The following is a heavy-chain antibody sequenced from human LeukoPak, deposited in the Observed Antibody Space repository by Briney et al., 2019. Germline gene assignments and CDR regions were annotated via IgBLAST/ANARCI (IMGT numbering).Heavy chain of an antibody. D-gene: IGHD2-21*02. Sequence: GASVKVSCKASGGTFSSHAISWVRQAPGQGLEWMGRIIPILGIANYAQKFQGRVTITADKSTSTAYMELSSLRSEDTAVYYCARDPPYCGGDCDLNWFDPWGQGTLVTVSS. V-gene: IGHV1-69*04. CDR2: IIPILGIA. J-gene: IGHJ5*02. CDR1: GGTFSSHA. CDR3: ARDPPYCGGDCDLNWFDP.